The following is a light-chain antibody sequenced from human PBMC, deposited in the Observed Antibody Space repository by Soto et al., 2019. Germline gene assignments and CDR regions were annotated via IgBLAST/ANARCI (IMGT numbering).Light chain of an antibody. V-gene: IGKV3-20*01. J-gene: IGKJ1*01. Sequence: EIVLTQSPGTLSLSPGERATLSCRASQSVSSSYLAWYQQKPGQAPRLLIYGASNRATGLPDRFSGSGSGTDFTLTSSRLEPEDFAVYYCQQYGNSPWTFGQGTKVEI. CDR3: QQYGNSPWT. CDR1: QSVSSSY. CDR2: GAS.